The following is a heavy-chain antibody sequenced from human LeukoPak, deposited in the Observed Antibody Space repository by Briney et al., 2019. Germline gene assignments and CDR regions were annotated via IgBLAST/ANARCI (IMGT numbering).Heavy chain of an antibody. Sequence: GGSLRLSCVASGFSFSSYTTSWVRQAPGKGLEWVAKMKEDGSDIHYVDSVKGRFTICRDNAKNSLSLQMSSLRVEDTAVYYCARGGARYLDSWGQGILVTVSS. V-gene: IGHV3-7*01. D-gene: IGHD3-9*01. CDR2: MKEDGSDI. CDR1: GFSFSSYT. CDR3: ARGGARYLDS. J-gene: IGHJ4*02.